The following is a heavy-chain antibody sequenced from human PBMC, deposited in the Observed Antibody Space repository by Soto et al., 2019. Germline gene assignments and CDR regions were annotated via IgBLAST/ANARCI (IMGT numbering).Heavy chain of an antibody. CDR2: IYYSGST. J-gene: IGHJ6*02. CDR3: ARLFYGSGSYYNVFIESGGLDV. Sequence: SETLSLTCTVSGGSISSYYWSWIRQPPGKGLEWIGYIYYSGSTNYNPSLKSRVTISVDTSKNQFSLKLSSVTASDTAVYYCARLFYGSGSYYNVFIESGGLDVWGQGTTVTVSS. D-gene: IGHD3-10*01. V-gene: IGHV4-59*01. CDR1: GGSISSYY.